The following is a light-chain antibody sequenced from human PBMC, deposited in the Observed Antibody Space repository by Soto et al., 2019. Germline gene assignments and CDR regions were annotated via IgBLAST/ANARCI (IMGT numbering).Light chain of an antibody. Sequence: DLPMTQSPSSLSASVGDRVTITCRASQSISSYLNWYQQKPGKAPKLLIYAASSLQSGVPSRFSGSGSGTDFTLTISSLQPEDFATYYCQQSYSTLFFGQGTKLEIK. CDR1: QSISSY. CDR2: AAS. J-gene: IGKJ2*01. V-gene: IGKV1-39*01. CDR3: QQSYSTLF.